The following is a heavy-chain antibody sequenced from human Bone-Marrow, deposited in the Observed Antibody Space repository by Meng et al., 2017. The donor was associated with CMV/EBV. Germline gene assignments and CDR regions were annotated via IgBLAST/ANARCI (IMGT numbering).Heavy chain of an antibody. J-gene: IGHJ4*02. CDR1: GASFSGYY. V-gene: IGHV4-34*01. D-gene: IGHD6-6*01. CDR3: ASSLGHPLAARPFYFDF. Sequence: SETLSLTCAVQGASFSGYYWRWIRQPPGKGLEWIGEINHSGSTNYNPSLKSRVTISVHTSKNQFSLRLSSVTAADTAVYFCASSLGHPLAARPFYFDFWAQGTLVTVSS. CDR2: INHSGST.